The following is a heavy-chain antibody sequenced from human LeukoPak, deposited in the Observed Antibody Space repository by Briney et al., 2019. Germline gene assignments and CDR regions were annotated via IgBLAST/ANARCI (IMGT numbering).Heavy chain of an antibody. D-gene: IGHD1-26*01. V-gene: IGHV3-15*01. CDR3: TTVRGIVVLVY. CDR2: IKSKTDGRTT. CDR1: GFTFSNAW. Sequence: GGSLRLSCAASGFTFSNAWMSWVRQAPGKGLEWVGRIKSKTDGRTTDYAAPVKGRFTISRDDSKNTLYLQMNSLKTEDTAVYYCTTVRGIVVLVYWGQGTLVTVSS. J-gene: IGHJ4*02.